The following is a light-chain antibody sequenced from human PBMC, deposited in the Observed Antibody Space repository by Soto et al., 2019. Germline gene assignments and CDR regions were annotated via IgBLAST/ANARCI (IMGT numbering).Light chain of an antibody. Sequence: EIVMTQSPATLSVSPGERATLSCRASQSVSSNLAWYQQKPGQAPRLLIYGASTRATGIPARFSGSGSGTECTLTISSLQSEDFAVYYCQQYNNSPRSFGQGTKLEIK. CDR1: QSVSSN. J-gene: IGKJ2*01. V-gene: IGKV3-15*01. CDR3: QQYNNSPRS. CDR2: GAS.